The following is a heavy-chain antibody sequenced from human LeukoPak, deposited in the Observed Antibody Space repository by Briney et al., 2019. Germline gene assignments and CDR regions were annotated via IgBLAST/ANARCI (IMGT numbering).Heavy chain of an antibody. Sequence: GRSLRLSCAASGFTFGSYAMHWVRQAPGKGLEWVAVISYDGSNKYYADSVKGRFTISRDNSKNTLYLQMNSLRAEDTAVYYCAKDSLWFGDPLYYYYYGMDVWGQGTTVTVSS. CDR2: ISYDGSNK. J-gene: IGHJ6*02. D-gene: IGHD3-10*01. CDR3: AKDSLWFGDPLYYYYYGMDV. CDR1: GFTFGSYA. V-gene: IGHV3-30-3*01.